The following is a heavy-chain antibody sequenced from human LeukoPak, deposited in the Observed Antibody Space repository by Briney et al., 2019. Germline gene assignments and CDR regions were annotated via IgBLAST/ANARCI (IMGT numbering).Heavy chain of an antibody. D-gene: IGHD2-2*01. Sequence: PSETLSLTCTVSGGSISSGDYYWSWIRQPPGKGLEWIGYIYYSGSTYYNPSLKSRVTISVDTSKNQFSLKLSSVTAADTAVYYCARLYVVPAANTFDYWGQGTLVTVSS. CDR3: ARLYVVPAANTFDY. CDR1: GGSISSGDYY. V-gene: IGHV4-30-4*01. J-gene: IGHJ4*02. CDR2: IYYSGST.